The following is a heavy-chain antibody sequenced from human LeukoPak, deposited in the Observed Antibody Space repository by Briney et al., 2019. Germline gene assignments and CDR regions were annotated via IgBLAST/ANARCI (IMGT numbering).Heavy chain of an antibody. CDR1: GFTVSSNY. V-gene: IGHV3-66*01. CDR3: ASDYYYYGMDV. Sequence: GGSLRLSCAASGFTVSSNYMSWVRQAPGKGLEWVSVIYSGGSTYYADSVKGRFTISRDNSKNTLYLQMNSLRAEDTAVYYCASDYYYYGMDVWGQGTTVTVSS. J-gene: IGHJ6*02. CDR2: IYSGGST.